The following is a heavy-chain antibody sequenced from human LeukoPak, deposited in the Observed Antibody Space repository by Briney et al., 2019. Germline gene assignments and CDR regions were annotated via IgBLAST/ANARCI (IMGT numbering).Heavy chain of an antibody. CDR2: ISSSSSNI. Sequence: GGSLRLSCAASGFTFSSFGMHWVRQAPGKGLEWVSSISSSSSNIYYADSVKGRFTISRDNAKNSLYLQMNSLRAEDTAVYYCARAGSGSYFDYWGQGTLVTVSS. J-gene: IGHJ4*02. CDR3: ARAGSGSYFDY. CDR1: GFTFSSFG. D-gene: IGHD1-26*01. V-gene: IGHV3-21*01.